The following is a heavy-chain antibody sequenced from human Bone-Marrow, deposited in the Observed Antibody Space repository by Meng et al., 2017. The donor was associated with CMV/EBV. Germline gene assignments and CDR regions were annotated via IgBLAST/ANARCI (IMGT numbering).Heavy chain of an antibody. J-gene: IGHJ4*02. Sequence: ETLSLTCAASGFTVSSNYMSWVRQAPGKGLEWVSVIYSGGSTYYADSVKGRFTISRDNSKNTLYLQMNSLRAEDTAVYYCASGLPFVYWGQGTLVTVSS. CDR1: GFTVSSNY. D-gene: IGHD5-12*01. CDR3: ASGLPFVY. V-gene: IGHV3-53*01. CDR2: IYSGGST.